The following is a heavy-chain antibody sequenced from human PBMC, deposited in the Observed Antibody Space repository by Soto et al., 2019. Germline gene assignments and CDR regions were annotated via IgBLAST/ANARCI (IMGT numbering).Heavy chain of an antibody. D-gene: IGHD3-22*01. CDR1: GGSISSSSYY. CDR2: IYYSGST. CDR3: AKEVENYYDSSGYQPGVHFDS. Sequence: SEPLSLTCTVSGGSISSSSYYWGWIRQPPGKGLEWIGSIYYSGSTYYNPSLKSRATISRDNSNNTLYLQMSSLRAEDTAIYYCAKEVENYYDSSGYQPGVHFDSWGQGTLVTVSS. J-gene: IGHJ4*02. V-gene: IGHV4-39*02.